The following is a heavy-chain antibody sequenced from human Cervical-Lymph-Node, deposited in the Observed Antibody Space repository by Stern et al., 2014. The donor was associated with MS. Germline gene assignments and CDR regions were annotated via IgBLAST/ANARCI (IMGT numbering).Heavy chain of an antibody. J-gene: IGHJ4*02. CDR1: GATFSSLD. CDR2: YTPLFVTA. V-gene: IGHV1-69*01. Sequence: VQLVESGAEVKKPGSSVKVSCKASGATFSSLDIGWVRQAPGQGPEWLGGYTPLFVTANYAQNFQGRFTFSADDSTSTTYMELSSLRSEDTAVYYCARHQAGIAADWGQGTLVTVSS. CDR3: ARHQAGIAAD. D-gene: IGHD6-13*01.